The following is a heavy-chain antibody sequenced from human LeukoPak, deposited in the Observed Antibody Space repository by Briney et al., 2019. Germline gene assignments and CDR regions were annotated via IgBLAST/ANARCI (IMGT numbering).Heavy chain of an antibody. CDR2: ISDSDDST. CDR1: GLTFTNFA. J-gene: IGHJ3*02. CDR3: ARESLDIVVVVAATGAFDI. V-gene: IGHV3-23*01. D-gene: IGHD2-15*01. Sequence: PGGSLTLSCAASGLTFTNFAMSWVRQAPGKGLESVATISDSDDSTYYADSVLGRFTISRDNAKNTLYLQMNSLRAEDTAVYYCARESLDIVVVVAATGAFDIWGQGTMVTVSS.